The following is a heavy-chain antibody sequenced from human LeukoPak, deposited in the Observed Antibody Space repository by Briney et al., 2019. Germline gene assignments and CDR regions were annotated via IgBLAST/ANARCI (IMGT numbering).Heavy chain of an antibody. V-gene: IGHV4-39*01. J-gene: IGHJ4*02. CDR3: ARSHPDYYDSSGYPFDY. D-gene: IGHD3-22*01. CDR2: FNYSRST. Sequence: SETLSLTCTVSGGSISSNTYYWGWIRQPPGRGLEWIGNFNYSRSTYYNPSLKSRVTISVDTSKNQFSLKLRSVTAADTAVYYCARSHPDYYDSSGYPFDYWGQGTLVTVSS. CDR1: GGSISSNTYY.